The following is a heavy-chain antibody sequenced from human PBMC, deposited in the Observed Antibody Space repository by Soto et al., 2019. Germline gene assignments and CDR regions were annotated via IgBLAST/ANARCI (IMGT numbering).Heavy chain of an antibody. CDR2: IIPIFGTA. CDR1: GGTFSSYT. J-gene: IGHJ4*02. Sequence: SVKVSCKASGGTFSSYTISWVRQAPGQGLEWMGGIIPIFGTANYAQKFQGRVTITADESTSTAYMELSSLRSEDTAVYYCARDRTIRSGIAAAGTWGQFDYWGQGTLVTVSS. CDR3: ARDRTIRSGIAAAGTWGQFDY. V-gene: IGHV1-69*13. D-gene: IGHD6-13*01.